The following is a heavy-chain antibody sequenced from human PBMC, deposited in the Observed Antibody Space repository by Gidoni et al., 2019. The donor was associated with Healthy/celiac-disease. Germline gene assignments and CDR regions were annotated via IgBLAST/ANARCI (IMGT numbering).Heavy chain of an antibody. Sequence: QVQLQQWGAGLLKPSETLSLTCAVYGGSFSGYYWSWIRQPPGKGLEWIGEINHSGSTNYNPSLKSSVTAADTAVYYCARIQDRTGGSGSYYPLGYYYYGMDVWGQGTTVTVSS. CDR3: YYYGMDV. J-gene: IGHJ6*02. D-gene: IGHD3-10*01. V-gene: IGHV4-34*01. CDR2: INHSGST. CDR1: GGSFSGYY.